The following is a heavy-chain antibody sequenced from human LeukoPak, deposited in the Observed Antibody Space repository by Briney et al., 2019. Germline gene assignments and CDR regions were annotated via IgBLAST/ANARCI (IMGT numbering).Heavy chain of an antibody. J-gene: IGHJ4*02. V-gene: IGHV1-2*02. CDR2: INPNSGGT. CDR1: GGTFSNYA. CDR3: ARVSRSSSSSDH. D-gene: IGHD6-6*01. Sequence: ASVKVSCKASGGTFSNYAISWVRQAPGQGLEWMGWINPNSGGTNYAQKFQGRVTMTRDTSISTAYMELSRLRSDDTAVYYCARVSRSSSSSDHWGQGTLVTVSS.